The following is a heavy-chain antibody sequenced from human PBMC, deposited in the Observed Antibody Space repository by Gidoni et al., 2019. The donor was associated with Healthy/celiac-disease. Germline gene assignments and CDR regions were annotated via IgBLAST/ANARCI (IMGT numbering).Heavy chain of an antibody. Sequence: EVQLVESGGGMVKPGGSLRLPCPAFGFPFRSYSMNWVRQGPGKGVEWVSSISSSSSYIYYADSVKGRFTISRDNAKNSLYLQMNSLRAEDTAVYYCARGSGYYYYMDVWGKGTTVTVSS. J-gene: IGHJ6*03. CDR2: ISSSSSYI. CDR1: GFPFRSYS. CDR3: ARGSGYYYYMDV. V-gene: IGHV3-21*01.